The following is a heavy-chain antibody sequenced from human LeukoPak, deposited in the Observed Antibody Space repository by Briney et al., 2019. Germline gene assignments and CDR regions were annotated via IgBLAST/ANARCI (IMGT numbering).Heavy chain of an antibody. CDR3: ARSEQWLALIDY. J-gene: IGHJ4*02. CDR1: GYTFTSYY. V-gene: IGHV1-46*01. CDR2: INPSGGST. Sequence: GASVKVSCKASGYTFTSYYIHWVRQAPGQGLEWMGIINPSGGSTDYAQKFQSRVTMTRDTSTSTVYMELSSLRSEDTAVYYCARSEQWLALIDYWGQGTLVTVSS. D-gene: IGHD6-19*01.